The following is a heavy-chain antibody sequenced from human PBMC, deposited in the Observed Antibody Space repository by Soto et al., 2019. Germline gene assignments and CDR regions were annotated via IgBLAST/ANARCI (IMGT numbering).Heavy chain of an antibody. CDR2: LNPGNGNT. CDR3: ARAQGIPYCGGDCYSDWYFDL. Sequence: QVQLVQSGAEVKEPGASVKVSCRASGYTFTNYAIHWVRQAPGQRLEWMGWLNPGNGNTKYPQKFQGRVTSTSDTSASTGYMFLSSLRSEDTAVYYCARAQGIPYCGGDCYSDWYFDLWGRGTLVTVSS. D-gene: IGHD2-21*01. V-gene: IGHV1-3*01. J-gene: IGHJ2*01. CDR1: GYTFTNYA.